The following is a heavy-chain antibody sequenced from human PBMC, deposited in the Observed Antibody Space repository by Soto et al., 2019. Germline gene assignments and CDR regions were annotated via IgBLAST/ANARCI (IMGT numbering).Heavy chain of an antibody. D-gene: IGHD3-10*01. CDR3: ARHVGYYGSGSDYNPDYYYYYYMDG. CDR1: GYSFTSYW. CDR2: IYPGDSDT. V-gene: IGHV5-51*01. J-gene: IGHJ6*03. Sequence: GESLKISCKGSGYSFTSYWIGWVRQMPEKGLEWMGIIYPGDSDTRYSPSFQGQVTISADKSISTAYLQWSSLKASDTAMYYCARHVGYYGSGSDYNPDYYYYYYMDGWGKGTTVTVSS.